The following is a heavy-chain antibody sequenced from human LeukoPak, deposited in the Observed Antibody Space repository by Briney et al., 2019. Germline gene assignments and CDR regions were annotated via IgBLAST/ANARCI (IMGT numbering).Heavy chain of an antibody. CDR2: FYYSGIT. V-gene: IGHV4-59*08. J-gene: IGHJ4*02. CDR1: GGSISSNY. Sequence: SETLSLTCTVSGGSISSNYWTWMRQPPGKGLEWIGYFYYSGITTYNPSLKSRVTISVDTSKNQFSLKLSSVTAADTAIYYCARHEGVSGYYPLDYLGPGTLVTVSS. D-gene: IGHD3-22*01. CDR3: ARHEGVSGYYPLDY.